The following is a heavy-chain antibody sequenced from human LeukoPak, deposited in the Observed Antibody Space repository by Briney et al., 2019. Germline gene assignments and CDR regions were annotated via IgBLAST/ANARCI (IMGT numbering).Heavy chain of an antibody. Sequence: GASVKVSCKASGYTFTSYGFSWVRQAPGRGLEWMGYISTSSGYTKYPQNLQGRVTITTDTATTTAYMELRSQKSDDTAVYYSARDSGSYLLEVWGQGTLVTVSS. CDR1: GYTFTSYG. J-gene: IGHJ4*02. V-gene: IGHV1-18*01. CDR3: ARDSGSYLLEV. CDR2: ISTSSGYT. D-gene: IGHD1-26*01.